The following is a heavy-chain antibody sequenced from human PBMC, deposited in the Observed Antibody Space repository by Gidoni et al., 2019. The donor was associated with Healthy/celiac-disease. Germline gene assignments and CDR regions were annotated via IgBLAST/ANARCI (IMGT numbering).Heavy chain of an antibody. CDR2: ISWNSGSI. Sequence: EVQLVESGGGLVQPGRSLRLSCAASGSTFDDSAMHWVRQAPGKGLEWVSGISWNSGSIGYADSVKGRFTISRDNAKNSLYLQMNSLRAEDTALYYCAKDSGLGWELLAYFDYWGQGTLVTVSS. CDR1: GSTFDDSA. V-gene: IGHV3-9*01. D-gene: IGHD1-26*01. CDR3: AKDSGLGWELLAYFDY. J-gene: IGHJ4*02.